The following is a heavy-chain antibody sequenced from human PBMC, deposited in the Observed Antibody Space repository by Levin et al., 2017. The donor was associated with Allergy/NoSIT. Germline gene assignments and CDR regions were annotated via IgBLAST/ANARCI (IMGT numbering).Heavy chain of an antibody. CDR2: VISDGSIT. J-gene: IGHJ4*02. D-gene: IGHD2-2*01. CDR1: GFTFSNYY. V-gene: IGHV3-74*01. CDR3: ARGGCSSTSCLDN. Sequence: GESLKISCAASGFTFSNYYMHWVRQAPGKGLVWVSLVISDGSITDYADSVKGRFTISRDNAGNTLYLQINSLRAEDTAVYYCARGGCSSTSCLDNWGQGILVTVSS.